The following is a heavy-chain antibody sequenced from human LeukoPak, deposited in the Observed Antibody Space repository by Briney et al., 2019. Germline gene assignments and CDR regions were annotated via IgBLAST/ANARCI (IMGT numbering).Heavy chain of an antibody. D-gene: IGHD6-13*01. Sequence: ASVKVSCKASGGTFSSYAISWVRQAPGQGLEWMGGIIPIFGTANYAQKLQGRVTITADESTSTAYMELSSLRSEDTAVYYCASDGIAAAGNFDYWGQGTLVTVSS. CDR1: GGTFSSYA. CDR2: IIPIFGTA. CDR3: ASDGIAAAGNFDY. J-gene: IGHJ4*02. V-gene: IGHV1-69*13.